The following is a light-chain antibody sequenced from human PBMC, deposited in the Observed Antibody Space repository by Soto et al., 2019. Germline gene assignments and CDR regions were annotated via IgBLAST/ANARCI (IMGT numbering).Light chain of an antibody. CDR3: QVWDTNVV. CDR1: NMGSES. Sequence: SYELTQPPSVSVAPGKTATITCGGNNMGSESVHWYQQRPGQAPVLVISYDSDRPSGIPERFSGSNSGNTATLTISRVEAGDEADYYCQVWDTNVVFGGGTKLTVL. CDR2: YDS. V-gene: IGLV3-21*04. J-gene: IGLJ2*01.